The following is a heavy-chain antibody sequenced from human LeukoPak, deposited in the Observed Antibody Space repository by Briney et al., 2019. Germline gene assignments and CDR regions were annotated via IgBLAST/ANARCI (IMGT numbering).Heavy chain of an antibody. CDR2: IYYGGNT. CDR1: GGSYNSDDYY. Sequence: SETLSLTCGVSGGSYNSDDYYWNWIRQPPGRELEWIGYIYYGGNTNYNPSLRSRVTISMDTSKNQFSLKVNSVTAADTAVYFCASGPRNYYYSGSYHYWGQGTLVTVSS. V-gene: IGHV4-61*08. D-gene: IGHD3-10*01. CDR3: ASGPRNYYYSGSYHY. J-gene: IGHJ4*02.